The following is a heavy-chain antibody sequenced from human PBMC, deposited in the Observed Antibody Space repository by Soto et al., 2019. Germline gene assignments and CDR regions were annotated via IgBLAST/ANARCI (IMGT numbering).Heavy chain of an antibody. V-gene: IGHV1-18*01. CDR2: ISAYNDNT. D-gene: IGHD4-4*01. J-gene: IGHJ6*02. CDR3: ARGTASKAPFYYYYGLDV. CDR1: GYTFTTYG. Sequence: QLEQSGGEVKKPGASVKVSCKASGYTFTTYGIYWVRQAPGQGLEWMGWISAYNDNTHYAQNLQGRVTMTTDTSTNTAYMELRSLRSDDTAVYYCARGTASKAPFYYYYGLDVWGQGTTVTVSS.